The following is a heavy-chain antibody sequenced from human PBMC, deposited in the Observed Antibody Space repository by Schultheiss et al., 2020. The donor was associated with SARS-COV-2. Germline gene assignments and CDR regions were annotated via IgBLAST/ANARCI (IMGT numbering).Heavy chain of an antibody. CDR3: ARHSGTWYIDY. Sequence: GESLKISCKASGYSFTSYWIGWVRQMPGKGLEWMGIMNPGDSDTRYNPSFQGHVTISADKSINTAYLQWSSLKASDTAMYYCARHSGTWYIDYWGQGTLVTVSS. CDR1: GYSFTSYW. D-gene: IGHD2-15*01. CDR2: MNPGDSDT. J-gene: IGHJ4*02. V-gene: IGHV5-51*01.